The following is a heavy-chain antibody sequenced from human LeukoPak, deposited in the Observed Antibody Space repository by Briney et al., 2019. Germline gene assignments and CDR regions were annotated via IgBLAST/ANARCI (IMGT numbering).Heavy chain of an antibody. V-gene: IGHV4-38-2*02. D-gene: IGHD4-17*01. Sequence: SETLSLTCTVSGYSISSGYYWGWIRQPPGKGLEWIGSIYHSGSTYYNPSLKSRVTISVDTSKNQFSLKLSSVTAADTAVYYCARDAHKTDDYGLLVRGPWGQGTLVTVSS. CDR2: IYHSGST. J-gene: IGHJ5*02. CDR1: GYSISSGYY. CDR3: ARDAHKTDDYGLLVRGP.